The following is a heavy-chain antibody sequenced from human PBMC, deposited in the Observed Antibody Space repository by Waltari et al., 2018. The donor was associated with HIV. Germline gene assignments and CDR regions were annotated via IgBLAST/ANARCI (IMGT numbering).Heavy chain of an antibody. Sequence: QVQLVESGGGVVQAGGSLRLPCATSGFTFGNYAMHWVRQAPGKGLELVAIIWYDGSKIYYMDSVKGRFTISRDNSKNTLYLQLNNLRAEDTAVYYCARDDYGTYDYWGQGTLVSVSS. CDR1: GFTFGNYA. J-gene: IGHJ4*02. CDR2: IWYDGSKI. V-gene: IGHV3-33*01. CDR3: ARDDYGTYDY. D-gene: IGHD3-16*01.